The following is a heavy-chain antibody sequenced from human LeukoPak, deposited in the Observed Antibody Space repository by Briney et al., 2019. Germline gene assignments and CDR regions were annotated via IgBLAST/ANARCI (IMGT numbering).Heavy chain of an antibody. D-gene: IGHD3-22*01. CDR2: ISSSGSTI. CDR3: ARVTYYYDSSGYWGHDAFDI. Sequence: PGGSLRLSCAASGFTFSSYEMNWVRPAPGKGLEWVSYISSSGSTIYYADSVKGRFTISRDNAKNSLYLQMNSLRAEDTAVYYCARVTYYYDSSGYWGHDAFDIWGQGTMVTVSS. J-gene: IGHJ3*02. V-gene: IGHV3-48*03. CDR1: GFTFSSYE.